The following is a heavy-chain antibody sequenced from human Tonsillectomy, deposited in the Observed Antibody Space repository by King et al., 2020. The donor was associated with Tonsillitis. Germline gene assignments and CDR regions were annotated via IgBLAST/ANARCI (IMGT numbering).Heavy chain of an antibody. D-gene: IGHD3-10*01. CDR2: IVVGSGNT. CDR3: VAHSIGLNGSEGPAFDI. Sequence: QLVESGPEVKKAGTSVKVSCKASGFTFTNSTMQWVRQARGQRLEWIGWIVVGSGNTNYAQKFRERVTITRDMSTSTAYMELSSLRSEDTAVYHCVAHSIGLNGSEGPAFDIWGQGTMVTVSS. V-gene: IGHV1-58*02. J-gene: IGHJ3*02. CDR1: GFTFTNST.